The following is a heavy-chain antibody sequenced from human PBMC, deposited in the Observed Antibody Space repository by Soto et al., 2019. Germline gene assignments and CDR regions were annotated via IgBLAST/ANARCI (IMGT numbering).Heavy chain of an antibody. CDR3: ARAGWRSNPTPLYYGMDV. CDR2: ISYDGSNK. Sequence: GGSLRLSCAASGFTFSSYAMHWVRQAPGKGLEWVAVISYDGSNKYYADSVKGRFTISRDNSKNTLYLQMNSLRAEDTAVYYCARAGWRSNPTPLYYGMDVWGQGTTVTVSS. D-gene: IGHD3-16*01. CDR1: GFTFSSYA. J-gene: IGHJ6*02. V-gene: IGHV3-30-3*01.